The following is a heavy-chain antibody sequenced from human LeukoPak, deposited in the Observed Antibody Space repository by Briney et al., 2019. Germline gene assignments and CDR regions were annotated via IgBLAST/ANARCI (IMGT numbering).Heavy chain of an antibody. CDR3: ARAGSMVRGVIVISFDP. CDR2: IYYSGST. V-gene: IGHV4-59*01. D-gene: IGHD3-10*01. CDR1: GGSISSYY. Sequence: PSETLSLTCTVSGGSISSYYWSWIRQPPGKGLEWIGYIYYSGSTNYNPSLKSRVTISVDTSKNQFSLKLSSVTAADTAVYYCARAGSMVRGVIVISFDPWGQGTLVTVSS. J-gene: IGHJ5*02.